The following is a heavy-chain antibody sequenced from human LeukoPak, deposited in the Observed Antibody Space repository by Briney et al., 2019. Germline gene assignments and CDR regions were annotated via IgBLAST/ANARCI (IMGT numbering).Heavy chain of an antibody. V-gene: IGHV4-39*07. Sequence: SETLSLTCTVSGGSISSSPYYWGWIRQPPGKGLEWNGSIYYSGSTYYNPSLKSRVTISVDTSKNQFSLKLSSVTAADTAVYYCARDGRDGYNNFDYWGQGTLVTVSS. CDR1: GGSISSSPYY. CDR2: IYYSGST. J-gene: IGHJ4*02. D-gene: IGHD5-24*01. CDR3: ARDGRDGYNNFDY.